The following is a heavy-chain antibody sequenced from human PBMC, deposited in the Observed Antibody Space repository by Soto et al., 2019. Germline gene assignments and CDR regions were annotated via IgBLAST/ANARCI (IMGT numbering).Heavy chain of an antibody. CDR3: TRGYGDYVRDY. CDR1: GFTFSGSA. Sequence: EVQLVESGGGLVQPGGSLKLSCAVSGFTFSGSAMQWVRQASGKGLEWVGRIRSKSNSYATAYAASVKGRCTISRDDSKNTAYPQMNSLKTEDTAVYYCTRGYGDYVRDYWGQGTLVTVSS. V-gene: IGHV3-73*01. J-gene: IGHJ4*02. CDR2: IRSKSNSYAT. D-gene: IGHD4-17*01.